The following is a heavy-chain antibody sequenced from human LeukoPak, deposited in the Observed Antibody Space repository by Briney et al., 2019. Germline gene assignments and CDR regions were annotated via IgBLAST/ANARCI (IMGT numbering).Heavy chain of an antibody. CDR3: ARSSSAYYYEFDY. D-gene: IGHD3-22*01. Sequence: GGSLRLSCAGSGFTFSTYGMTWVRQAPGKGLEWVSAIGGSGGNINYADSVKGRFTISRDDSKNTVYLQMNSLRAEDTAVYYCARSSSAYYYEFDYWGQGTLVTVSS. J-gene: IGHJ4*02. V-gene: IGHV3-23*01. CDR2: IGGSGGNI. CDR1: GFTFSTYG.